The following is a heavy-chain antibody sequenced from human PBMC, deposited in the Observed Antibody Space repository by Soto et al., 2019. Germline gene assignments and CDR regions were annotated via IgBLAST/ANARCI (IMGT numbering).Heavy chain of an antibody. CDR3: ARGGWTNYYSPFFAY. D-gene: IGHD3-10*01. J-gene: IGHJ4*02. Sequence: QITLKESGPTLVKPTQTLTLTCTFSGFSLSTSGVGVGWIRQPPGKALEWLALIYCDDDKRYSPSLKSRLTITKDTSKCQEVLTLTKLHTVDTATYNCARGGWTNYYSPFFAYWGQETLVTVSS. CDR2: IYCDDDK. CDR1: GFSLSTSGVG. V-gene: IGHV2-5*02.